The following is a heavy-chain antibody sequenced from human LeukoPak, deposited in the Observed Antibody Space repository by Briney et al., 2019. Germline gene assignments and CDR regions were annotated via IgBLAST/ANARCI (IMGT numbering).Heavy chain of an antibody. CDR2: INAGNGNT. D-gene: IGHD6-13*01. J-gene: IGHJ4*02. Sequence: ASVKVSCKASGYTFTSYAMHWGRQAPGQRREWMGWINAGNGNTKYSQKFQGRVTITRDTSASTAYMELSSLRSEDTAVYYCARELMGSSWYQDWGQGTLVTVSS. CDR1: GYTFTSYA. CDR3: ARELMGSSWYQD. V-gene: IGHV1-3*01.